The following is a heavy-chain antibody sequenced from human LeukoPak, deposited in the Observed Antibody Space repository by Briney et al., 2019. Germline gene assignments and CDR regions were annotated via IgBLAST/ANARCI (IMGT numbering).Heavy chain of an antibody. CDR2: IRSQIYGGTP. CDR1: GFTFGDYA. J-gene: IGHJ4*02. CDR3: TRDQTPYY. V-gene: IGHV3-49*04. Sequence: GGSLRLSCAASGFTFGDYAMTWVRQAPRKGVEWVGFIRSQIYGGTPEYAASVKGRFTISRDDSEGVAYLQMNSLKTEDTAVYYCTRDQTPYYWGQGTLVTVSS.